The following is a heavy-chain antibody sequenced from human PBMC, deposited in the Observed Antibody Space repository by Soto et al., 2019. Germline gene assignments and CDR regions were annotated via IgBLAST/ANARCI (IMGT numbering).Heavy chain of an antibody. D-gene: IGHD4-17*01. CDR1: GFTFDDYA. CDR3: AKGRSVTTPLDY. Sequence: EVQLVESGGGLVQPGGSLRLSCAASGFTFDDYAMHWVRQAPGKGLEWVSGISWNSGSIGYADSVKGRFTISRDNAKNSLYLQMNSLRAEDTALYYCAKGRSVTTPLDYWGQGTLVTVSS. CDR2: ISWNSGSI. V-gene: IGHV3-9*01. J-gene: IGHJ4*02.